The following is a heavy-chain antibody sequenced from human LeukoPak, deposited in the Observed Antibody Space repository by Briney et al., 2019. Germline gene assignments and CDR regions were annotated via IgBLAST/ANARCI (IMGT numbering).Heavy chain of an antibody. D-gene: IGHD4-23*01. Sequence: GASVKVSCKASGYTFNSYGISWVRQAPGHGLEWMGWISGYNGYTTYSQKLQRRVTITTDPSTSTAYMELSSLRSEDTAVYYCARGNPRRVYWYFDLWGRGTLVTVSS. CDR3: ARGNPRRVYWYFDL. V-gene: IGHV1-18*01. CDR2: ISGYNGYT. J-gene: IGHJ2*01. CDR1: GYTFNSYG.